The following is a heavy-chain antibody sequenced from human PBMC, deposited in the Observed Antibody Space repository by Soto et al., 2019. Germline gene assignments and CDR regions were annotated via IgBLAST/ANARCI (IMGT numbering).Heavy chain of an antibody. D-gene: IGHD1-26*01. CDR2: IDWDDDK. CDR3: AVGAKNYYYYGMDV. CDR1: GFSLSTSGMC. Sequence: SGPTLVNPTQTLTLTCTFSGFSLSTSGMCVSWIRQPPGKALEWLALIDWDDDKYYSTSLKTRLTISKDTSKNQVVLTMTNMYPVDTATYYCAVGAKNYYYYGMDVWGQGTTVTFSS. J-gene: IGHJ6*02. V-gene: IGHV2-70*01.